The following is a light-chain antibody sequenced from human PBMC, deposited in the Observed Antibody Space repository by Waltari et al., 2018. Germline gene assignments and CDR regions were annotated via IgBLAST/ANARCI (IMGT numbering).Light chain of an antibody. Sequence: QTVVTQEPSFSVSPGGTVTLTCGLRSGSVSSSYYPSWYQQTPGQTPRTLIYNTNTRSSGVPDRFSGSILGNKAALTITGAQADDESDYYCVLYMGRGVWVFGGGTKLTVL. J-gene: IGLJ3*02. CDR1: SGSVSSSYY. V-gene: IGLV8-61*01. CDR2: NTN. CDR3: VLYMGRGVWV.